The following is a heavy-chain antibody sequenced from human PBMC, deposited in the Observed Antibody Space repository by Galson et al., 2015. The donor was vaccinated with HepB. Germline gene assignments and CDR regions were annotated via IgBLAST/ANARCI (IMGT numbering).Heavy chain of an antibody. J-gene: IGHJ4*02. Sequence: SLRLSCAASGFAFSSYAMTWFRQAPGKGLEWVSTVTGNGDSTFYSDSMKGRFTVSRDNSKNALYLHMTSLRAEDTATYYCARDERGRKYVAGTTGSPAWWGQGTLVTVSS. D-gene: IGHD1-26*01. CDR3: ARDERGRKYVAGTTGSPAW. V-gene: IGHV3-23*01. CDR2: VTGNGDST. CDR1: GFAFSSYA.